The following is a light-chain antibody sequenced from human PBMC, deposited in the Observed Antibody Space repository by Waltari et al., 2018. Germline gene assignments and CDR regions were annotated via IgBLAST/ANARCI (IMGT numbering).Light chain of an antibody. CDR2: TAS. V-gene: IGKV1-5*03. CDR3: QQYNNYPLT. Sequence: DIQMTQSPSTLSASVGERVTITCRASQSIGSWLAWYQQKPGKGPKRLIYTASSLESGVPSMFSGSASGAVFTLTISSLQPDDFATYYCQQYNNYPLTFGGGTRVEIK. J-gene: IGKJ4*01. CDR1: QSIGSW.